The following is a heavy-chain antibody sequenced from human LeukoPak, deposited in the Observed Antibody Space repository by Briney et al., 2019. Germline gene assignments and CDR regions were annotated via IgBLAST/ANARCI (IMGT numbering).Heavy chain of an antibody. J-gene: IGHJ2*01. Sequence: GGSLRLSCAASGFSVNSNYMSWVRQAPGKGLEWASAISGSGGSTYYADSVKGRFTISRDKSKNTLYLQMNSLRAEDTAVYYCAKDLDYRIAIIVRTAWYFDLWGRGTLVTVSS. CDR1: GFSVNSNY. V-gene: IGHV3-23*01. CDR3: AKDLDYRIAIIVRTAWYFDL. CDR2: ISGSGGST. D-gene: IGHD3-22*01.